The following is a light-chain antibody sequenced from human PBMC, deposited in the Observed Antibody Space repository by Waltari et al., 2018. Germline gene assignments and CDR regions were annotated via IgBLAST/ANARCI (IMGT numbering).Light chain of an antibody. CDR2: AAS. Sequence: DIQMTQSPSSLSASVGDRVTITCRASQTMSNYLNWYHQKPGKAPKLLIYAASSLQSGVPSRFRGSGSGTDFTLIINSLQPEDFATYYCQQSYHSPLTFGGGTKVEIK. J-gene: IGKJ4*01. CDR3: QQSYHSPLT. V-gene: IGKV1-39*01. CDR1: QTMSNY.